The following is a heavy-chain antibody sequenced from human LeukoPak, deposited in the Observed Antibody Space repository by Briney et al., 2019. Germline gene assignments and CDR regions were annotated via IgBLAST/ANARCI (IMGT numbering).Heavy chain of an antibody. Sequence: GSLRLSCAASGFTVSSNYMSWVRQAPGKGLEWVSVIYSGGSTYYADSVKGRFTISRDNSKNTLYLQMNSLRAEDTAVYYCARGLMVRGVITLGFDYWGQGTLVTVSS. J-gene: IGHJ4*02. V-gene: IGHV3-53*01. CDR1: GFTVSSNY. CDR3: ARGLMVRGVITLGFDY. D-gene: IGHD3-10*01. CDR2: IYSGGST.